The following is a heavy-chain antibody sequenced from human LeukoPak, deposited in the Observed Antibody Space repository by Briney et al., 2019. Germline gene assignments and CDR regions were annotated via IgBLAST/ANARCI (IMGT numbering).Heavy chain of an antibody. J-gene: IGHJ4*02. CDR3: ARDSGGSSYYFDY. CDR1: GFTFSSYA. CDR2: ISYDGSNK. Sequence: GGSLRLSCAASGFTFSSYAMHWVRQAPGKGLEWVAVISYDGSNKYYADSVEGRFTISRDNSKNTLYLQMNSLRAEDTAVYYCARDSGGSSYYFDYWGQGTLVTVSS. D-gene: IGHD1-26*01. V-gene: IGHV3-30*04.